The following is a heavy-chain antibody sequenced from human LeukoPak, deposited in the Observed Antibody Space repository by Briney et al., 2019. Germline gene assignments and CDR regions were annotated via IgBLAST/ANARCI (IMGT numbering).Heavy chain of an antibody. J-gene: IGHJ3*02. V-gene: IGHV3-23*01. CDR2: ISGSGGST. CDR3: AKGVNGDRPPGDAFDI. Sequence: TGGSLRLSCAASGFTFSSYAMSWVRQAPGKGLEWVSAISGSGGSTYYAESVKGRFTISRDDAENTLYLQMNSLRAEDTAVYCCAKGVNGDRPPGDAFDIWGQGTMVTVSS. CDR1: GFTFSSYA. D-gene: IGHD2-21*02.